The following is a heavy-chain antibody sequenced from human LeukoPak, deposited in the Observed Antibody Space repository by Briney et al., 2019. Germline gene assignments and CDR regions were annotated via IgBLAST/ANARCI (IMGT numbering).Heavy chain of an antibody. J-gene: IGHJ6*02. CDR1: GGTFSSYT. Sequence: SVKVSCKASGGTFSSYTISWVRQAPGQGLEWMGRIIPILGIANYAQKFQGRVTITADKSTSTAYMELSSLRSEDTAFYYCAKDRGTVLRGGSWGMDVWGQGTTVTVSS. D-gene: IGHD3-16*01. V-gene: IGHV1-69*04. CDR2: IIPILGIA. CDR3: AKDRGTVLRGGSWGMDV.